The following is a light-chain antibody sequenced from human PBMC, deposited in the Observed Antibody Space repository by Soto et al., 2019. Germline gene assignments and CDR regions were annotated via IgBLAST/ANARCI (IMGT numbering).Light chain of an antibody. J-gene: IGKJ4*01. CDR2: GAS. CDR1: QSVSSN. CDR3: QQYNQWPLT. Sequence: EIVMTQTPATLSVSPGERATLSCRASQSVSSNLAGYQHKPGQAAILLIHGASTRATGIPARFSGSESGTEFTLTISSLQSEDFAVYYCQQYNQWPLTFGGGTKVEIK. V-gene: IGKV3-15*01.